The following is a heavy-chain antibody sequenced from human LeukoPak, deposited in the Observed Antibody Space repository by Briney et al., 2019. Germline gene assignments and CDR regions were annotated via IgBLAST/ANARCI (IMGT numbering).Heavy chain of an antibody. CDR2: MNPNSGTT. J-gene: IGHJ4*02. Sequence: GASLKVSCKASGYTFTSYAISWVRQATGQGLEWMGWMNPNSGTTGYAQKVQGRVTMTRDTSMSTVYMELSSLRAEDTAGYYCASRLAGTNGARRGKARGYYFDHWGQGTPVPVSS. CDR3: ASRLAGTNGARRGKARGYYFDH. D-gene: IGHD2-8*01. V-gene: IGHV1-8*01. CDR1: GYTFTSYA.